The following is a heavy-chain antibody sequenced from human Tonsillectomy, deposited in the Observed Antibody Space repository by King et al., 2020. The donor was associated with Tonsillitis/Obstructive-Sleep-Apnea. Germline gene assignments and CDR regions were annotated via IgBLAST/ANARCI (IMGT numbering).Heavy chain of an antibody. CDR1: GFTFSTYG. J-gene: IGHJ6*02. CDR3: VSARLHRMGYSGHDPIYNYSGMDV. CDR2: IWFDGSNK. D-gene: IGHD5-12*01. V-gene: IGHV3-33*01. Sequence: VQLVESGGGVVQPGRSLRLSCTASGFTFSTYGMHWVRQAPGKGLEWVAVIWFDGSNKYYADSVKGRFTISRDNSKNTLYLQMNSLRAEDTAVYYCVSARLHRMGYSGHDPIYNYSGMDVWGQGTTVTVSS.